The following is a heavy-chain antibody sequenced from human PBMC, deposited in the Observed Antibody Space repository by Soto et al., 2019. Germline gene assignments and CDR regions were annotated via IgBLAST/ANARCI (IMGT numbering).Heavy chain of an antibody. J-gene: IGHJ4*02. CDR3: ARPDLSGSYYRPFFDQ. CDR1: GFTFTSYG. V-gene: IGHV3-33*08. CDR2: IWYDGIKK. Sequence: QVQLVESGGGVVQPGRSLRLSCAVSGFTFTSYGMHWVRQAPGKGLAWVALIWYDGIKKFYADSVKGRFTISRDNSKNIVYLRSNSMRAEDTAVYYCARPDLSGSYYRPFFDQWGQGTLVTVSS. D-gene: IGHD3-10*01.